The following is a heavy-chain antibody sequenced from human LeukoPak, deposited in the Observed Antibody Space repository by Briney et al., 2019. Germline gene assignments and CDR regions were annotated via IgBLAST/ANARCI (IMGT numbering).Heavy chain of an antibody. CDR1: GYSFTSYW. CDR2: IYPGDSDT. D-gene: IGHD2-21*02. V-gene: IGHV5-51*01. CDR3: ARHPYCGGDCYRSWFDP. Sequence: GESLKVSCKGSGYSFTSYWIGWVRQMPGKGLEWMGIIYPGDSDTRYSPSFQGQVTISAGKSISTAYLQWSSLKASDTAMYYCARHPYCGGDCYRSWFDPWGQGTLVTVSS. J-gene: IGHJ5*02.